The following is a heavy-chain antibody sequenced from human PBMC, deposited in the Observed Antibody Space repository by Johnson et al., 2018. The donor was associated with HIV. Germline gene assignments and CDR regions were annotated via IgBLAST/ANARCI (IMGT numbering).Heavy chain of an antibody. Sequence: VQLVESGGGVVQPGRSLRLSCAASGFTFSSYAMSWVRQAPGKGLEWVSAISGSGGSTYYADSVKGRFTISRDNSKNTLYLQMNSLRAEDTAVYYCASDGELPEYAFDIWCQGTMVTVSS. CDR3: ASDGELPEYAFDI. J-gene: IGHJ3*02. CDR1: GFTFSSYA. V-gene: IGHV3-23*04. CDR2: ISGSGGST. D-gene: IGHD1-26*01.